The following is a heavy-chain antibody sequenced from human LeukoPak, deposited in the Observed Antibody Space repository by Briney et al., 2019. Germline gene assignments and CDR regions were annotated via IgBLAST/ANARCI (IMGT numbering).Heavy chain of an antibody. Sequence: SETLSLTCTVSGGSISSSSYYWSWIRQPAGKGLEWIGRIYTSGSTNYNPSLKSRVTISVDTSKNQSSLKLSSVTAADTAVYYCARGEAYYDFWSGPFDYWGQGTLVTVSS. V-gene: IGHV4-61*02. D-gene: IGHD3-3*01. J-gene: IGHJ4*02. CDR3: ARGEAYYDFWSGPFDY. CDR2: IYTSGST. CDR1: GGSISSSSYY.